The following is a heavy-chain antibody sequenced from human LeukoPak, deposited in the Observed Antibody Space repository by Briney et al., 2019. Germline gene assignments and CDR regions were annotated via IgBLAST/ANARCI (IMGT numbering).Heavy chain of an antibody. CDR2: ISSSSSYI. V-gene: IGHV3-21*01. D-gene: IGHD5-12*01. CDR3: ARDFRSGGGV. Sequence: GGSLRLSCAASGFTFSSYSMNWVRQDPRKGLEWVSSISSSSSYIYYADSVKGRFTISRDNAKNSLYLQMNSLRAEDTAVYYCARDFRSGGGVWGQGTLVTVSS. CDR1: GFTFSSYS. J-gene: IGHJ4*02.